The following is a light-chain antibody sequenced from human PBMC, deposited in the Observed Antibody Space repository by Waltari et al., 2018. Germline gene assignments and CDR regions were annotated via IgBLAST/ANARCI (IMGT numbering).Light chain of an antibody. V-gene: IGLV2-14*03. Sequence: QSALTQPGSVSGAPGQSITIPCTGTTRDVGGYDYVSWYQHYPGEAPKLILYDVANRPSGVAKRFSGSKSGSTASLTISGLQAEDEALYYCTSKTTSNTLVFGGGTKVTVL. CDR2: DVA. J-gene: IGLJ3*02. CDR1: TRDVGGYDY. CDR3: TSKTTSNTLV.